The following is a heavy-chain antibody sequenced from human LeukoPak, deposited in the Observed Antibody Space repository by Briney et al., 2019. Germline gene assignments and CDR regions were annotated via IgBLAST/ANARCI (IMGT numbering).Heavy chain of an antibody. CDR3: SRDLGTGRPHDV. V-gene: IGHV3-48*04. CDR2: ISSSSSTI. Sequence: PGGSLRLSCAASGFTFSSYSMNWVRQAPGKGLEWVSYISSSSSTIYYADSVRGRFTISRDNARDALYLQMNSLRTEDTGLYYCSRDLGTGRPHDVWGLGTLVTVSS. CDR1: GFTFSSYS. J-gene: IGHJ1*01. D-gene: IGHD3/OR15-3a*01.